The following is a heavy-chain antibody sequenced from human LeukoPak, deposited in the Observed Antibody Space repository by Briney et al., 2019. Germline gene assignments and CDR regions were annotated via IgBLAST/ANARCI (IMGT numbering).Heavy chain of an antibody. V-gene: IGHV4-59*08. CDR1: GASISSYY. CDR3: AGYCGGGSCADS. CDR2: IHYSGDT. D-gene: IGHD2-15*01. Sequence: RSSETLSLTCTVSGASISSYYWTWIRQPPGKGLEWIGYIHYSGDTKCNPSLKSRVTISVDTSKNQVSLQLNSVTAADTAVYYCAGYCGGGSCADSWGQGTLVTVSS. J-gene: IGHJ4*02.